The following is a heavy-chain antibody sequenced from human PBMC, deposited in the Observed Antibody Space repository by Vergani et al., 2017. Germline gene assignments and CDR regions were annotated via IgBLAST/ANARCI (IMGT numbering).Heavy chain of an antibody. Sequence: EVQLVESGGGLIQPGGSLRLSCAASGFTVSSNYMSWVRQAPGKGLEWVSAISGSGGSTYYADSVKGRFTISRDNSKNTLYLQMNSLRAEDTAVYYCAKETTHFDWLLVWDTLRSFDYWGQGTLVTVSA. V-gene: IGHV3-23*04. CDR2: ISGSGGST. CDR3: AKETTHFDWLLVWDTLRSFDY. D-gene: IGHD3-9*01. CDR1: GFTVSSNY. J-gene: IGHJ4*02.